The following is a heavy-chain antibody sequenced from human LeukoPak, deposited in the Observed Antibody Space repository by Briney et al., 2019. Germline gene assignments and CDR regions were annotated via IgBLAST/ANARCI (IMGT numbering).Heavy chain of an antibody. CDR2: INHSGST. CDR1: GGSISSSSYY. Sequence: PSETLSLTCTVSGGSISSSSYYWGWIRQPPGKGLEWIGEINHSGSTNYNPSLKSRVTISVDTSKNQFSLKLSSVTAADTAVYYCARGRRGYSYGYGLGAFDIWGQGTMVTVSS. V-gene: IGHV4-39*07. CDR3: ARGRRGYSYGYGLGAFDI. J-gene: IGHJ3*02. D-gene: IGHD5-18*01.